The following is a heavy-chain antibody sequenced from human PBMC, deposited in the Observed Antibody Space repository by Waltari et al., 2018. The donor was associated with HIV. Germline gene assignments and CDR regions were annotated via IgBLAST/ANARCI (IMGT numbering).Heavy chain of an antibody. J-gene: IGHJ5*02. D-gene: IGHD6-6*01. V-gene: IGHV4-39*07. Sequence: QLQLQESGPGLVKPSETLSLTCTVSGGSISSSSYYWGWIRQPPGKGLEWIGGIYYSERTYHNPSLKILVTISVDTSKNQFSLKLSSVTAADTAVYYWARDGSIAARWFDPWGQGTLVTDSS. CDR1: GGSISSSSYY. CDR2: IYYSERT. CDR3: ARDGSIAARWFDP.